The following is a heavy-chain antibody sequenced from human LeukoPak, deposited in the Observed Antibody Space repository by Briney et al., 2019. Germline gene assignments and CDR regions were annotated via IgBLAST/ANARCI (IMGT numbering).Heavy chain of an antibody. CDR3: VRDLGGGSGH. CDR2: INEDGSTT. Sequence: QPGGSLRLSCAASGFTFSSNWMHWVRQAPGKGLVWVSRINEDGSTTNYADSVKGRSTIFRDNAKNTLYLQMNSLRAEDTAVYYCVRDLGGGSGHWGQGTLVTVSS. CDR1: GFTFSSNW. J-gene: IGHJ4*02. D-gene: IGHD1-26*01. V-gene: IGHV3-74*01.